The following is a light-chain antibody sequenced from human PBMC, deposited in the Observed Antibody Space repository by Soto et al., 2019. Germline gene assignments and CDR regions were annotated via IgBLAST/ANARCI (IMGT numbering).Light chain of an antibody. CDR2: DAS. J-gene: IGKJ1*01. CDR3: QQRSSWPPWT. Sequence: EIVLTQSPATLSLPPGERATLSCRASQSVSSYLAWYQQKPGQAPRLLIYDASNRATGIPARFSGSGSGTDFTLTISGLEPEDFAVYYCQQRSSWPPWTFGQGTKVEIK. V-gene: IGKV3-11*01. CDR1: QSVSSY.